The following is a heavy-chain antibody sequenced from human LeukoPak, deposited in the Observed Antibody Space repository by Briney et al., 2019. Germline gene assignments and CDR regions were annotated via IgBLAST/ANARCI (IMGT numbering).Heavy chain of an antibody. CDR1: GGSISSYY. CDR2: IYYSGGT. CDR3: VRDDSFGIAAAGFDY. D-gene: IGHD6-13*01. J-gene: IGHJ4*02. Sequence: PSETLSLTCTVSGGSISSYYWSWIRQPPGKGLEWLGYIYYSGGTNYNPSLKSRVTISVDTSKNQFSLKLSSVTAADTAVYYCVRDDSFGIAAAGFDYWGQGTLVTVSS. V-gene: IGHV4-59*01.